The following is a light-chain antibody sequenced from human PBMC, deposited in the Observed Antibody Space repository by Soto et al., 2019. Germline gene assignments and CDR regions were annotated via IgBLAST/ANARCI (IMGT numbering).Light chain of an antibody. CDR2: RNN. Sequence: QAVVTQPPSASGTPGQRVTISCSGSSSNIGSNYVYWYQQLPGTAPKLLIYRNNQRPSGVPDRFSGSKSGTSASLAISGLRSEDEADYYCAAWDDSLSGHVVFGGGTQPTVL. J-gene: IGLJ2*01. CDR1: SSNIGSNY. CDR3: AAWDDSLSGHVV. V-gene: IGLV1-47*01.